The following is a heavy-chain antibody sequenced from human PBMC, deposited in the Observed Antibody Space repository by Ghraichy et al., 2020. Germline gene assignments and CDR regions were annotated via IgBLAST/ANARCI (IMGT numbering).Heavy chain of an antibody. Sequence: ESLNISCTVSGVSINNNNYYWGWIRQPPGKGLEWVGSLYYGGNTYYNSSLRSRVTMSVDTSKNQLSLKLRSATAADTAVYYCARHPAALGATSVDFWGQGTLVTVSS. CDR2: LYYGGNT. V-gene: IGHV4-39*01. J-gene: IGHJ4*02. D-gene: IGHD1-26*01. CDR3: ARHPAALGATSVDF. CDR1: GVSINNNNYY.